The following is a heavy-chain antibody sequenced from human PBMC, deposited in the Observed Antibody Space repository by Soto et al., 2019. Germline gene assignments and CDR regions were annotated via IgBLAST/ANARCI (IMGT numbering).Heavy chain of an antibody. CDR1: GYTFTNYG. Sequence: QVQLVQSGAEVKKPGTSVKVSCKASGYTFTNYGINWVRQAPGQGLEWMGWISAYNGDTNYAQKFQDRVTMTTETSTSTAYMELRSLRSDDEAVYFCARAETCSVGNCYVAEYWGQGTLVSVSS. CDR2: ISAYNGDT. J-gene: IGHJ4*02. D-gene: IGHD2-15*01. CDR3: ARAETCSVGNCYVAEY. V-gene: IGHV1-18*01.